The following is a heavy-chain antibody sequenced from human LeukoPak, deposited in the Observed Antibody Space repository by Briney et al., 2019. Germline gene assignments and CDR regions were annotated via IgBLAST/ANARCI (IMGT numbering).Heavy chain of an antibody. J-gene: IGHJ4*02. D-gene: IGHD6-19*01. V-gene: IGHV3-23*01. CDR2: ISGGGDRT. Sequence: GGSLRLSCAASGFTSSSDAISWVRQAPGKGLEWVSGISGGGDRTYYADSVKGRFTISRDNSKSTLYLQMNTLRAEDTAVYYCAKAIAVDDSDPYYFDYWGQGTLVTVSS. CDR3: AKAIAVDDSDPYYFDY. CDR1: GFTSSSDA.